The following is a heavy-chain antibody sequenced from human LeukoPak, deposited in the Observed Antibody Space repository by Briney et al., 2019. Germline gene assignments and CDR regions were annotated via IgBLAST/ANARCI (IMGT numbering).Heavy chain of an antibody. D-gene: IGHD3-16*01. Sequence: SETLSLTCAVYGGSFSGYYWSWIRQPPEKGLEWIGEINHSGSTNYNPSLKSRVTISVDTSKNQFSLKLSSVTAADTAVYYCARIVLGGLDHWGQGTLVTVSS. CDR3: ARIVLGGLDH. CDR1: GGSFSGYY. CDR2: INHSGST. J-gene: IGHJ4*02. V-gene: IGHV4-34*01.